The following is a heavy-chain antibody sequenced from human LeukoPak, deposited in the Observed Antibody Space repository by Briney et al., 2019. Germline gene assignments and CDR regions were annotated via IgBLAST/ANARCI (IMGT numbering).Heavy chain of an antibody. CDR1: GYTFTSYD. Sequence: ASVKVSCKASGYTFTSYDINWVRQATGQGLEWMGWMNPNSGNTGYAQKFQGRVTITTDTSTSTAYMELSRLRSDDTAVYYCARDYRDMGGIAVAGTTPYYYGMDVWGQGTTVTVSS. V-gene: IGHV1-8*03. D-gene: IGHD6-19*01. CDR3: ARDYRDMGGIAVAGTTPYYYGMDV. CDR2: MNPNSGNT. J-gene: IGHJ6*02.